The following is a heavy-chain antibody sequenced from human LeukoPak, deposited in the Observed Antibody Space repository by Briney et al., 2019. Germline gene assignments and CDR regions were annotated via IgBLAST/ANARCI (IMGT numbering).Heavy chain of an antibody. CDR3: ARDQNHYFDY. D-gene: IGHD2/OR15-2a*01. Sequence: GRSLRLSCAASGFTFSTYGMHWVRQAPGKGLEWVAVIWYDGSNKYYADSVKGRFTISRDNSENTLYLQMNSLRAEDTAVYYCARDQNHYFDYWGQGTLVTVSS. CDR1: GFTFSTYG. V-gene: IGHV3-33*01. CDR2: IWYDGSNK. J-gene: IGHJ4*02.